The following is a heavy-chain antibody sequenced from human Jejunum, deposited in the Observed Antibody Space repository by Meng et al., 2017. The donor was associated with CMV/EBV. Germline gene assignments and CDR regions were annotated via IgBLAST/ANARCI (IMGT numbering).Heavy chain of an antibody. J-gene: IGHJ6*02. CDR3: ARDWQKGMDV. CDR1: GFTFSDYG. V-gene: IGHV3-23*03. Sequence: CAASGFTFSDYGMHWVRQAPGKGLEWVSVVYSGGSATYYADSVRGRFTISRDNSKNTVFLQMNNLRVEDTGVYYCARDWQKGMDVWGQGTTVTVSS. CDR2: VYSGGSAT.